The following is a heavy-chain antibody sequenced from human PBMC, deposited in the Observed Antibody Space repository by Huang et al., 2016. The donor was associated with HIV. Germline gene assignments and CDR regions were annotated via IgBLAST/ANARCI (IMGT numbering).Heavy chain of an antibody. D-gene: IGHD3-10*01. CDR3: ARAPHYGSGSYYY. CDR2: IPHSGST. V-gene: IGHV4-34*01. Sequence: QVQLHQWGAGLLKPSETLSLTCAVYGGAFSGYDWIWIRQPPGKGLEWIGEIPHSGSTNYNPSLKSRVTISEETSKNQFSLKLSSVTAADTAVYYCARAPHYGSGSYYYWGQGTLVTVSS. CDR1: GGAFSGYD. J-gene: IGHJ4*02.